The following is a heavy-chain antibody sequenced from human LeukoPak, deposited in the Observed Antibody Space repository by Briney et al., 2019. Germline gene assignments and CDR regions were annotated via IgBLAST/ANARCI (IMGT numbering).Heavy chain of an antibody. D-gene: IGHD3-22*01. CDR1: GFTFSSYW. V-gene: IGHV3-7*01. Sequence: TGGSLRLSCAASGFTFSSYWMSWVRQAPGKGLEWVANIKQDGSGKYYVDSVKGRFTISRDNAKNSLYLQMNSLRAEDTAVYYCARDGPEWLLPKPWYFDLWGRGTLVTVSS. CDR2: IKQDGSGK. CDR3: ARDGPEWLLPKPWYFDL. J-gene: IGHJ2*01.